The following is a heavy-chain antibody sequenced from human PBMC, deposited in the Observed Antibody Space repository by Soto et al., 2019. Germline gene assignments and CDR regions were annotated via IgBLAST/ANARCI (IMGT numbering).Heavy chain of an antibody. CDR1: GGYISSYY. V-gene: IGHV4-59*01. Sequence: SDPLSVTYTVSGGYISSYYWSWIRQPPGKGLEWIGYIYYSGSTNYNPALKSRVTKSVDTSKNQVVLTMTNMDPVDTATYYCAHRRLYCGSTTCHKNNNYFDAGGQGTLVTVSS. CDR2: IYYSGST. J-gene: IGHJ5*02. D-gene: IGHD2-2*01. CDR3: AHRRLYCGSTTCHKNNNYFDA.